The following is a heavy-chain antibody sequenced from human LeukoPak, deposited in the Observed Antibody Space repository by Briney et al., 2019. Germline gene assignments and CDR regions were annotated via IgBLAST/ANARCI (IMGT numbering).Heavy chain of an antibody. CDR2: INPNSGGT. CDR1: GYTFTGYY. D-gene: IGHD1-26*01. V-gene: IGHV1-2*02. Sequence: EASVKVSCKASGYTFTGYYMHWVRQAPGQGLEWMGWINPNSGGTNYAQKFQGRVTMTRDTSISTAYMELSRLRSDDTAVYYCARANGGSYYDAFDIWGQGTMVTVSS. CDR3: ARANGGSYYDAFDI. J-gene: IGHJ3*02.